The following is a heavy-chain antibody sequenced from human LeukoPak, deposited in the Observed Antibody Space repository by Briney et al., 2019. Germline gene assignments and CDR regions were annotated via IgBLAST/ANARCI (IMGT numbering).Heavy chain of an antibody. V-gene: IGHV3-21*01. J-gene: IGHJ3*02. CDR3: ASAPRDAFDI. CDR1: GFTFSSYS. Sequence: GGSLGLSCAASGFTFSSYSMNWVRQAPGKGLEWVSSISSSSSYIYYADSVKGRFTISRDNAKNSLYLQMNSLRAEDTAVYYCASAPRDAFDIWGQGTMVTVSS. CDR2: ISSSSSYI.